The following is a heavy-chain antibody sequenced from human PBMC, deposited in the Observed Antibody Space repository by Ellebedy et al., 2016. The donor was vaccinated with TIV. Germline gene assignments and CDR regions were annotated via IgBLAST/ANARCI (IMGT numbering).Heavy chain of an antibody. CDR2: IYYSGST. J-gene: IGHJ5*02. CDR1: GGSISSYY. V-gene: IGHV4-59*08. CDR3: ARGYRYFDRSNWFDP. D-gene: IGHD3-9*01. Sequence: MPSETLSLTCTVSGGSISSYYWSWIRQPPGKGLEWIGYIYYSGSTYYNPSLKSRVTISVDTSKNQFSLKLSSVTAADTAVYYCARGYRYFDRSNWFDPWGQGTLVTVSS.